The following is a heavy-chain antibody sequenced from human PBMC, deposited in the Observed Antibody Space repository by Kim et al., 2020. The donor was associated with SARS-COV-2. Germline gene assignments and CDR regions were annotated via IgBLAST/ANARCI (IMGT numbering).Heavy chain of an antibody. D-gene: IGHD6-13*01. J-gene: IGHJ4*02. Sequence: GGSLRLSCAGSGFTFSSYTMSWVRQAPGKGLEWVSTISGSGGSIDYADSVRGRFTISRDNSKNTLYLQMNSLRAEDTAVYYCAKHLAAAGLHFDYWGQGTLVTVSS. CDR2: ISGSGGSI. CDR1: GFTFSSYT. V-gene: IGHV3-23*01. CDR3: AKHLAAAGLHFDY.